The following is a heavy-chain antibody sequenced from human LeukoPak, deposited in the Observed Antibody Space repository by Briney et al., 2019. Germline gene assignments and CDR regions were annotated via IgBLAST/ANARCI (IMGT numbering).Heavy chain of an antibody. Sequence: GGTLRLSCVVSGSTFSRYYMGWVRQSPGKGLEWVAMTASDGGDRNYVDSVKGRFTIYRDNSKNTLYLQMNSLAAEDTAVYYCAFLIREPQHWGQGTLVTVSS. D-gene: IGHD1-26*01. CDR2: TASDGGDR. V-gene: IGHV3-7*01. CDR3: AFLIREPQH. J-gene: IGHJ1*01. CDR1: GSTFSRYY.